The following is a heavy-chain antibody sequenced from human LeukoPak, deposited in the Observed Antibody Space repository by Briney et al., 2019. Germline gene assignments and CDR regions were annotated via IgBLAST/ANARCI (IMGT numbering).Heavy chain of an antibody. D-gene: IGHD2-15*01. CDR1: GYTFTSYD. CDR2: MNPNSGNT. V-gene: IGHV1-8*01. J-gene: IGHJ4*02. CDR3: ARGASLHCSGGSCYGA. Sequence: ASVKVSCTASGYTFTSYDINWVRQATGQGLEWMGWMNPNSGNTGYAQKFQGRVTMTRSTSISTAYMELSSLRSEDTAVYYCARGASLHCSGGSCYGAWGQGTLVTVSS.